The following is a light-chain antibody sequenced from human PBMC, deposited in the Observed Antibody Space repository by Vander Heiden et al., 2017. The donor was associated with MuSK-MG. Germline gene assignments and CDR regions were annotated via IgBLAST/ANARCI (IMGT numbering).Light chain of an antibody. CDR1: QSVRSRY. Sequence: EIVLPLSPGALSLFPGESATLSCRASQSVRSRYLAWYQQKPGQAPRLLIYGATSRATGIPDRFSGSGSGTDFALTITRLEPADFAVYYCQQYGDSPWTFGQGTRVDIK. J-gene: IGKJ1*01. CDR3: QQYGDSPWT. CDR2: GAT. V-gene: IGKV3-20*01.